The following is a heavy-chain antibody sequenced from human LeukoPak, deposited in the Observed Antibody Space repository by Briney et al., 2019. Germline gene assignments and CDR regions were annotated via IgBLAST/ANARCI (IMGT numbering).Heavy chain of an antibody. D-gene: IGHD5-12*01. J-gene: IGHJ3*02. Sequence: SATLSLSCTFFGYSNSSGYYWACKRQPPGNGLKWNGSISHSGSCYYNPSLISRATISVDASKSQFSLTLSSVTAADTVVYYGASEDIVATMRGIAMYYDAFDIWGQGKMATVSS. CDR1: GYSNSSGYY. CDR3: ASEDIVATMRGIAMYYDAFDI. CDR2: ISHSGSC. V-gene: IGHV4-38-2*02.